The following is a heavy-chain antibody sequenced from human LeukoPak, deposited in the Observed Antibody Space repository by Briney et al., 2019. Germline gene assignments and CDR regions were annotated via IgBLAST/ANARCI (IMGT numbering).Heavy chain of an antibody. D-gene: IGHD2-2*01. CDR1: GGTFSSCA. J-gene: IGHJ4*02. Sequence: SVKVSCKASGGTFSSCAISWVRQAPGQGLEWMGRIIPIFGTANYAQKFQGRVTITTDESTSTAYMELSSLRSEDTAVYYCAREVVVVPAAMDYWGQGTLVTVSS. CDR2: IIPIFGTA. V-gene: IGHV1-69*05. CDR3: AREVVVVPAAMDY.